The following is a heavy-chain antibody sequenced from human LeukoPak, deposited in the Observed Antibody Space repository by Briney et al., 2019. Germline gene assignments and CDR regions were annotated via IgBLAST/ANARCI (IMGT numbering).Heavy chain of an antibody. J-gene: IGHJ1*01. V-gene: IGHV4-39*01. CDR3: ARRLDSCFQH. Sequence: PSETLSLTCTVSGGSVSSSGFYWGWIRQPPGKGLEYIATIYYTGSAYYNPSLKSRVTLSVQSSKNQFSLRLSSVTAADTAVYYCARRLDSCFQHWGQGTLVTVSS. CDR1: GGSVSSSGFY. D-gene: IGHD1-1*01. CDR2: IYYTGSA.